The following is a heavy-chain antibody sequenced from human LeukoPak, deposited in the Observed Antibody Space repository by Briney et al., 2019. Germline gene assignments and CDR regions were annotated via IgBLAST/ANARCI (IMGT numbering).Heavy chain of an antibody. V-gene: IGHV3-48*01. J-gene: IGHJ6*03. CDR1: GFTFSSYT. CDR2: IGTSSTTI. Sequence: GGSLRLSCAASGFTFSSYTMNWVRQPPGKGLEWVSNIGTSSTTIYYADSVKGRFTISRDNAKNSLYPQMNSLRADDTAVYYCARFAAGGSYYYYMDVWGKGTTVTVSS. CDR3: ARFAAGGSYYYYMDV. D-gene: IGHD6-25*01.